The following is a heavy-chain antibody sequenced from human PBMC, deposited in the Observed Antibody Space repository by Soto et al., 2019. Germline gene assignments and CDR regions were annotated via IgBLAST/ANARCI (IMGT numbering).Heavy chain of an antibody. V-gene: IGHV1-69*01. Sequence: QVQLVQSGAEVKKPGSSVKVSCKASGGTFSSYAISWVRQAPGQGLEWMGGIIPISDTTNYAQKFQGRVTVTADESTSTAYMELSSLRSEDTAVYYGARSQGSSTSLEIYYYYYYGMDVWGQGTMVTVSS. CDR2: IIPISDTT. J-gene: IGHJ6*02. D-gene: IGHD2-2*01. CDR1: GGTFSSYA. CDR3: ARSQGSSTSLEIYYYYYYGMDV.